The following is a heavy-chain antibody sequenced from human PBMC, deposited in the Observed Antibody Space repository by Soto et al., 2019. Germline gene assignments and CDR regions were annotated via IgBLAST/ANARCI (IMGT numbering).Heavy chain of an antibody. J-gene: IGHJ4*02. CDR1: GFTVDDYA. V-gene: IGHV3-9*01. CDR3: AKDMKWGGMTTIHYFVS. CDR2: ISWNSETI. Sequence: GGSLRLSCAASGFTVDDYAMHWVRQAPGKGLEWVSGISWNSETIDYAVSVKGRFTISRDNAKSSLFLQMNSLRPDDTALYYCAKDMKWGGMTTIHYFVSWGQGTLVTVSS. D-gene: IGHD4-17*01.